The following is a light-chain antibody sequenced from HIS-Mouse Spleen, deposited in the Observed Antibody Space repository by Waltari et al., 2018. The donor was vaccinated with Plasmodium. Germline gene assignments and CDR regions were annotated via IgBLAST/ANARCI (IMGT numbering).Light chain of an antibody. Sequence: SYELTQPPSVSVSPGQTARITCPGDALPKKYAFWYKQKSGQAPVLVSYEDSKRPSGIHERFSGSSSGTMATLTISGAQVEDEADYYCYSTDSSGNHRVFGGGTKLTVL. CDR3: YSTDSSGNHRV. J-gene: IGLJ3*02. CDR2: EDS. CDR1: ALPKKY. V-gene: IGLV3-10*01.